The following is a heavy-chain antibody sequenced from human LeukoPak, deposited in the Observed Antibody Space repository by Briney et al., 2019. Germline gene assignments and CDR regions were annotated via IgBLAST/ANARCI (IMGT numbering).Heavy chain of an antibody. CDR3: STLWGIVPAAPYLDY. Sequence: PGGSLRLSCAASGFTFSSAWMTWVRQAPGKGLEWVGHIKSEADGGTTDYAAPVKDRFTISRDDSKNTLYLQMNSPKTEDTAVYYCSTLWGIVPAAPYLDYWGQGTLLIVSS. D-gene: IGHD3-16*01. V-gene: IGHV3-15*01. CDR2: IKSEADGGTT. CDR1: GFTFSSAW. J-gene: IGHJ4*02.